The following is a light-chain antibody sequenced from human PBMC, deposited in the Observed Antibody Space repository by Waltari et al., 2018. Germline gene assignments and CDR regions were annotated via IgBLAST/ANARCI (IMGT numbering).Light chain of an antibody. CDR1: QSLDVAY. V-gene: IGKV3-20*01. Sequence: EIVLTQSPGTLSLSPGDRATLSCRADQSLDVAYVAWYQHKSGQAPRLLVYGSYYRAAAIPERFSGSGAGKEVTLTINRLEPDDFAVYYCQENHTPPGNFGQGTKLEIK. J-gene: IGKJ2*01. CDR3: QENHTPPGN. CDR2: GSY.